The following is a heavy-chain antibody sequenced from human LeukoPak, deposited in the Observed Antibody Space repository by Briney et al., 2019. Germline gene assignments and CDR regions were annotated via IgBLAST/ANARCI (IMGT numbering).Heavy chain of an antibody. CDR3: ARHVSPDGTKWELLRHDAFDI. V-gene: IGHV4-4*02. CDR2: IYHSGST. Sequence: PSETLSLTCAVSGGSISSSNWWSWVRQPPGKGLEWIGEIYHSGSTNYNPSLKSRVTISVDKSKNQFSLKLSSVTAADTAVYYCARHVSPDGTKWELLRHDAFDIWGQGTMVTVSS. D-gene: IGHD1-26*01. CDR1: GGSISSSNW. J-gene: IGHJ3*02.